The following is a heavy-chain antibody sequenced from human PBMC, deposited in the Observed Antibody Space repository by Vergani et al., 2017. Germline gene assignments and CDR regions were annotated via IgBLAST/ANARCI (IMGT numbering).Heavy chain of an antibody. V-gene: IGHV3-13*01. D-gene: IGHD4-23*01. CDR3: ARAVSTTVGDPPGY. J-gene: IGHJ4*02. Sequence: EVQLVESGGGLVQPGGSLRPSCAASGFTFSSYDMHWVRQATGKGLEWVSAIGTAGDTYYPGSVKGRFTISRENAKNSLYLQMNSLRAGDTAIYYCARAVSTTVGDPPGYWGQGTLVTVSS. CDR1: GFTFSSYD. CDR2: IGTAGDT.